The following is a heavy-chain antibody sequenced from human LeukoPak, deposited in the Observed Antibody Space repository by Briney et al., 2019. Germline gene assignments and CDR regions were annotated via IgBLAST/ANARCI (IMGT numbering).Heavy chain of an antibody. D-gene: IGHD3-9*01. CDR1: GFTFSSYW. CDR2: IKQDGSEK. CDR3: ARDGENDIFGGPFDY. V-gene: IGHV3-7*01. J-gene: IGHJ4*02. Sequence: GGSLRLSCAASGFTFSSYWLSWVRQAPGKGLEWVANIKQDGSEKYYVDSVKGRFTISRDNAKNSLYLQMNSLRAEDTAVYYCARDGENDIFGGPFDYWGQGTLVTVSS.